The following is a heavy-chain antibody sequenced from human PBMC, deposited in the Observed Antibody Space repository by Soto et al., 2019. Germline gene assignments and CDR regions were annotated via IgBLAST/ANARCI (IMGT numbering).Heavy chain of an antibody. Sequence: SETLSLTCTVSGGSISSYYWSWVRQPPGKGLEWIGEINHSGSTNYNPSLKSRVTISVDTSKNQFSLKLSSVTAADTAVYYCARVLFNMVRRRPNWFHPWGQGTLVTVSS. D-gene: IGHD3-10*01. V-gene: IGHV4-34*01. CDR1: GGSISSYY. J-gene: IGHJ5*02. CDR3: ARVLFNMVRRRPNWFHP. CDR2: INHSGST.